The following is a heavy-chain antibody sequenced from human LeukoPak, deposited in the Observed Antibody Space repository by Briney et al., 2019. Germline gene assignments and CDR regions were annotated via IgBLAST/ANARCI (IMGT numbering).Heavy chain of an antibody. CDR2: INPDGSQK. CDR3: AREGGNYGKDV. D-gene: IGHD1-26*01. J-gene: IGHJ6*02. CDR1: GFTFSSYA. V-gene: IGHV3-7*03. Sequence: PGGSLRLSCAASGFTFSSYAMSWARQAPGKGLEWVANINPDGSQKYYVDSVKGRFTISRDNAKNSLYLQMNSLRVEETAVYYCAREGGNYGKDVWGRGTTVIVSS.